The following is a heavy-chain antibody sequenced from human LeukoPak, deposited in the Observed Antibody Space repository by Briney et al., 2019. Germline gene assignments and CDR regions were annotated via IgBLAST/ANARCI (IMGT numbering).Heavy chain of an antibody. CDR3: ARQIIVGAAKTFDY. Sequence: GRSQRLSCAASGFTFSSYALHWVRQAPGKGLEWVAVAAYDGSHKYYADSVKGRFTISRDNSKNTLYLQMNSLRAEDTAVYYCARQIIVGAAKTFDYWGQGTLVTVSS. CDR1: GFTFSSYA. J-gene: IGHJ4*02. CDR2: AAYDGSHK. D-gene: IGHD1-26*01. V-gene: IGHV3-30*04.